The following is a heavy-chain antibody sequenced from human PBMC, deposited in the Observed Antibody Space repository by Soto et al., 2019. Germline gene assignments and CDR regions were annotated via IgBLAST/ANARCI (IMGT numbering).Heavy chain of an antibody. CDR2: ISGSGGST. Sequence: GGSLRLSCAASGFTFSSYAMIWVRQAPGKGLEWVSAISGSGGSTYYADSVKGRFTISRDNSKNTLYLQMNSLRAEDTAVYYCAKGRRAARYYYGMDVWGQGTTVTVSS. CDR3: AKGRRAARYYYGMDV. V-gene: IGHV3-23*01. J-gene: IGHJ6*02. D-gene: IGHD6-13*01. CDR1: GFTFSSYA.